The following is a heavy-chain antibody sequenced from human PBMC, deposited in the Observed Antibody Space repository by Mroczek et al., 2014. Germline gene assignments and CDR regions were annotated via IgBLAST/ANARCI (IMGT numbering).Heavy chain of an antibody. CDR2: DLLQWEH. Sequence: VQLQESGPTDWCKPSTRPCPSPCTVSVGSISSGDYYWSWIRQPPREGAWSGLGYDLLQWEHLLQPVPSKSRVTISVDTSKNQFSLKLSSVTAADTAVYYCARYSRGYCSSTSCYLKAFDIWGQGTMVTV. V-gene: IGHV4-30-4*01. CDR1: VGSISSGDYY. D-gene: IGHD2-2*01. CDR3: ARYSRGYCSSTSCYLKAFDI. J-gene: IGHJ3*02.